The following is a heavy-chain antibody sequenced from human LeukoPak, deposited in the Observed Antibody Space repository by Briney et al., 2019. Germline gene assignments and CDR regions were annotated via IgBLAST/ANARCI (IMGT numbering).Heavy chain of an antibody. D-gene: IGHD1-26*01. CDR1: GYTFITYG. Sequence: GASVKVSCKASGYTFITYGINWMRQAPGQGLEWMAWISPYNGRADYAPKFQDRVTLTTNTSTGTVFMELRDLTSADTAQYYCARGGGGSPWSDYWGQGTLVTVSS. CDR2: ISPYNGRA. CDR3: ARGGGGSPWSDY. J-gene: IGHJ4*02. V-gene: IGHV1-18*01.